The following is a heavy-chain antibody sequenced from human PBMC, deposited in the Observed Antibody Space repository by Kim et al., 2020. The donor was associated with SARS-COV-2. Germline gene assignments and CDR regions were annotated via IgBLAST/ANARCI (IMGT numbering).Heavy chain of an antibody. CDR1: GYTLTELS. D-gene: IGHD1-26*01. CDR3: ATVYQTSYSGSYFNDYYYGMDV. Sequence: ASVKVSCKVSGYTLTELSMHWVRQAPGKGLEWMGGFDPEDGETIYAQKFQGRVTMTEDTSTDTAYMELSSLRSEDTAVYYCATVYQTSYSGSYFNDYYYGMDVWGQGTTVTVSS. CDR2: FDPEDGET. J-gene: IGHJ6*02. V-gene: IGHV1-24*01.